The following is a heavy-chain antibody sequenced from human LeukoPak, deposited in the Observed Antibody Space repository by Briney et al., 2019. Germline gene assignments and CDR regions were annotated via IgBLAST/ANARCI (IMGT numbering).Heavy chain of an antibody. V-gene: IGHV4-34*01. CDR2: INHSGST. CDR1: GGSFSGYY. CDR3: ASDSGGRRDAFNI. J-gene: IGHJ3*02. Sequence: SETLSLTCGVSGGSFSGYYWNWIRQPPGKGLEWIGEINHSGSTNYNPSLKSRVSISVDTSKNQFSLKLTSVTAADTAVYYCASDSGGRRDAFNIWGQGTMVTVSS. D-gene: IGHD2-21*01.